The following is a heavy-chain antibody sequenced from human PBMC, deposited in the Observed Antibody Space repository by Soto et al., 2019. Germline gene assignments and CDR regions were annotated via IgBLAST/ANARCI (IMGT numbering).Heavy chain of an antibody. D-gene: IGHD5-18*01. CDR1: GFTFGSYT. CDR3: ARRSGYAYGSLDH. Sequence: EVQLVESGGGLVKPGGSLRLPVETSGFTFGSYTMNWVRQAPGKGLEWVSCISSASSYIYYADSVQGRFTISRDNSEKSLYLHMNSLRAEDTAVYYCARRSGYAYGSLDHWGQGVLVTVSS. CDR2: ISSASSYI. J-gene: IGHJ4*02. V-gene: IGHV3-21*02.